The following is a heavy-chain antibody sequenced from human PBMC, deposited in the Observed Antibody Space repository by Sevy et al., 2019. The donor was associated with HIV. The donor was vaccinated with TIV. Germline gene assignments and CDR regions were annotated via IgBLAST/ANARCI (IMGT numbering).Heavy chain of an antibody. CDR3: TNYVHY. J-gene: IGHJ4*02. CDR2: ISSSFTNI. V-gene: IGHV3-48*03. D-gene: IGHD3-10*02. CDR1: GFTFSIYE. Sequence: GGSLRLSCVASGFTFSIYEMNWIRQAPGQGLEWVSYISSSFTNIYYADSVKGRFTISRDNAKNSLYLQMTSLRAEDTAVYYCTNYVHYWGQRTLVTVSS.